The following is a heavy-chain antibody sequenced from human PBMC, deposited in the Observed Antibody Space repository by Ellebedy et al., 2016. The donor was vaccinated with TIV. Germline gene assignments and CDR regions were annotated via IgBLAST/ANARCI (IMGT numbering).Heavy chain of an antibody. V-gene: IGHV1-24*01. J-gene: IGHJ4*02. CDR1: GYTLTELS. CDR2: FDPEDGET. CDR3: ARNAQGPGVWNGPQGY. D-gene: IGHD1-1*01. Sequence: ASVKVSCKVSGYTLTELSMHWVRQAPGKGLEWMGGFDPEDGETIYAQKFQGRVTMTEDTSTSTAYMELRSLRSDDTAVYYCARNAQGPGVWNGPQGYWGQGTLVTVSS.